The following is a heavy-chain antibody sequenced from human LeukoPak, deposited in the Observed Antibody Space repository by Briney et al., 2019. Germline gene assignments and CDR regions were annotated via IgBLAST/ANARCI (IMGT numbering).Heavy chain of an antibody. CDR1: GFTVSGYY. CDR3: ARCRGGSYDWFDP. D-gene: IGHD1-26*01. CDR2: ISRSDNYT. V-gene: IGHV3-11*03. Sequence: PGGSLRLSCAASGFTVSGYYMSWIRQAPGEGLEWVSYISRSDNYTNYADSVKGRFTISRDNARNSLFLQMNSLRAEDSAVYYCARCRGGSYDWFDPWGQGTLVTVSS. J-gene: IGHJ5*02.